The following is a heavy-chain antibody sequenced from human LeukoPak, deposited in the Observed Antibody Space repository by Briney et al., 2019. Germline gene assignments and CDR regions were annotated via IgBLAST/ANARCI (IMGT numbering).Heavy chain of an antibody. Sequence: GGSLRLSCAVSGFTFSSYSMTWVRQAPGKGLEWVARLVYDGIINYGDFARGRFTISRDNSKSALYLEMNSLRVEDSGIYYCARDLSAAYDFWGQGVVVTVSS. D-gene: IGHD2-21*01. CDR1: GFTFSSYS. CDR2: LVYDGII. V-gene: IGHV3-33*08. J-gene: IGHJ4*02. CDR3: ARDLSAAYDF.